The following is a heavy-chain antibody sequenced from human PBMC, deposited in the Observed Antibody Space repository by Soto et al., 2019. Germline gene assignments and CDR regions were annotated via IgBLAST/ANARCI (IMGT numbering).Heavy chain of an antibody. Sequence: ASVKGSCQTAGYTNTSDGISWVRQAPGQGLEWMGWISAYNGNTNYAQKLQGRVTMTTDTSTSTAYMELRSLRSDDTAVYYCARDPCDYWGQGTLVTVSS. CDR2: ISAYNGNT. V-gene: IGHV1-18*01. CDR3: ARDPCDY. CDR1: GYTNTSDG. J-gene: IGHJ4*02.